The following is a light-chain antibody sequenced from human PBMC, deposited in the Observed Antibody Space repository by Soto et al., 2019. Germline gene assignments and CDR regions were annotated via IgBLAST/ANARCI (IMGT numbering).Light chain of an antibody. Sequence: EIVLTQSPAILSLSPGERATFSCRASQSVSSYLAWYQQKPGQAPRLLIYDASNRATGIPARFSGSGSGTDLTLTISSLEPEDFAVYYCQQRSNWPPTFGQGTKVEIK. CDR2: DAS. J-gene: IGKJ1*01. V-gene: IGKV3-11*01. CDR3: QQRSNWPPT. CDR1: QSVSSY.